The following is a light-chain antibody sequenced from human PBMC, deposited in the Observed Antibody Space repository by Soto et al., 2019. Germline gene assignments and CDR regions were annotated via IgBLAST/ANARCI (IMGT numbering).Light chain of an antibody. CDR1: SSDVGGYNY. J-gene: IGLJ1*01. CDR3: CSYAGSYGDV. V-gene: IGLV2-11*01. Sequence: QSALTQPRSVSGSPGQSVTISCTGTSSDVGGYNYVSWYQQHPGKAPKLMIYDVSKRPSGVPDRFSGSKSGNTASLTISGLQAEDEADDYCCSYAGSYGDVFGPGTKLTVL. CDR2: DVS.